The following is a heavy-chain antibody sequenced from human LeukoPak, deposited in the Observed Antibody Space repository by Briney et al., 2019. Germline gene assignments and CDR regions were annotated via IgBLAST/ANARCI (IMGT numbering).Heavy chain of an antibody. J-gene: IGHJ4*02. V-gene: IGHV3-74*01. Sequence: GESLRLSCAASGFTFSSYWMHWVRQAPGKGLVWVSRINTDGSTTNYADSVKGRFTISRDNAKNTLYLQMNGLRAEDTAVYYCARDRGGSSFDYCGQGPLVTVSS. CDR2: INTDGSTT. D-gene: IGHD3-16*01. CDR3: ARDRGGSSFDY. CDR1: GFTFSSYW.